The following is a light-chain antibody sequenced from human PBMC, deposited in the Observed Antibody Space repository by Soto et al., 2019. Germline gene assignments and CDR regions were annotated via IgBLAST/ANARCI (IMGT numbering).Light chain of an antibody. J-gene: IGKJ1*01. CDR2: AAF. CDR1: EDINSR. CDR3: QHYNSYSEA. V-gene: IGKV1D-16*01. Sequence: DIQMTQSPSSLSASVGDRVTISCLASEDINSRLAWYQQKPGNAPKLLIYAAFILQSGVPSRFSGSGSGTEFTLTISSLQPDDFATYYCQHYNSYSEAFGQGTKVDI.